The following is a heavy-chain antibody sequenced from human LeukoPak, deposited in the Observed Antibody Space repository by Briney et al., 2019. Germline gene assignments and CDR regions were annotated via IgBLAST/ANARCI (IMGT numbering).Heavy chain of an antibody. CDR3: AKGRNNRFFPLEN. J-gene: IGHJ4*02. CDR2: ISGGGDTT. CDR1: GFTFGNLG. V-gene: IGHV3-23*01. Sequence: GGSLRLSCAASGFTFGNLGMTWVRQAPGKGLQWVSSISGGGDTTHYPDSVKGRFTTSRDNSKNTLYLQMSSLRAEDTAVYFCAKGRNNRFFPLENWGPGTLVTVSS.